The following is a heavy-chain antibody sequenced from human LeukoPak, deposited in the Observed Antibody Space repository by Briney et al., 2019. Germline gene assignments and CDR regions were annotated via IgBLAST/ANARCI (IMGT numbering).Heavy chain of an antibody. CDR2: ISSSSNTI. V-gene: IGHV3-48*02. D-gene: IGHD5-18*01. Sequence: PGGSLRLSCAASGFTFSSFPMSWVRQAPGKGLEWISYISSSSNTIYYADSSVKGRSTVSRDNAKNSLYLQMNSLTDEDTAVYYCARVRYTYGYLFDYWGQGTLVTVSS. CDR1: GFTFSSFP. J-gene: IGHJ4*02. CDR3: ARVRYTYGYLFDY.